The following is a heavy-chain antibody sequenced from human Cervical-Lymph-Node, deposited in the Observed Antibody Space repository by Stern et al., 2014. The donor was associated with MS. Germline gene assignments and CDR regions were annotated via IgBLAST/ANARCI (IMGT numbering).Heavy chain of an antibody. CDR2: INAGNGNT. CDR3: ARVVDRDGYNRWYYFDY. Sequence: QDQLVQSGDEVKKPGASVKVSCKASGYTFTSYAMHWVRQAPGQRLEWIGWINAGNGNTKYSQKFQGRVTITRDTSASTAYMELSSLRSEDTAVYYCARVVDRDGYNRWYYFDYWGQGTLVTVSS. CDR1: GYTFTSYA. V-gene: IGHV1-3*01. J-gene: IGHJ4*02. D-gene: IGHD5-24*01.